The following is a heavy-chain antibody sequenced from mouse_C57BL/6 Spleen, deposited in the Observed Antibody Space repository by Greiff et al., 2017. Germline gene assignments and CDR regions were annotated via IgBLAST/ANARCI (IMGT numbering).Heavy chain of an antibody. D-gene: IGHD1-1*01. CDR3: ARRPTVVACYYAMDY. V-gene: IGHV5-6*02. Sequence: EVKLVESGGDLVKPGGSLSLSCAASGFTFSSDGMSWVRQTPHKRLEWVVTISSGGSYTYYPDSVKGRISISSDNAKNTLYLQMSSLKSEDTAMYYCARRPTVVACYYAMDYWGQGTSVTVSS. CDR1: GFTFSSDG. CDR2: ISSGGSYT. J-gene: IGHJ4*01.